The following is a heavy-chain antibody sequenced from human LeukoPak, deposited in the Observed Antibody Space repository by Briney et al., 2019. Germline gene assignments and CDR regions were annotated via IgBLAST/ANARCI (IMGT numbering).Heavy chain of an antibody. Sequence: ASVKVSCKASGYSVTGYYMHRVRQAPGQGLEWMGWINPNSGGTNYAQKFQGRVTVTRDTSITTAYMELSRLRSDDTAFYYCARAFDHGGNPFDYWGQGTLVTVSS. D-gene: IGHD4-23*01. CDR1: GYSVTGYY. CDR2: INPNSGGT. J-gene: IGHJ4*02. V-gene: IGHV1-2*02. CDR3: ARAFDHGGNPFDY.